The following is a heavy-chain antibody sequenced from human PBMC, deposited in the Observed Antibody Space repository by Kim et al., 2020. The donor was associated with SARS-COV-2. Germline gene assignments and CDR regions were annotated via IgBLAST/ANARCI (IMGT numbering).Heavy chain of an antibody. V-gene: IGHV4-39*07. J-gene: IGHJ4*02. CDR3: ARGGGYYGLFDY. CDR1: GGSISSSSYF. Sequence: SETLSLTCTVSGGSISSSSYFWGWIRQPPGKGLEWIGSVYYSGSTYYSPSVESRVTISIDTSKNQFSLKLSSVAAADTAVYYCARGGGYYGLFDYWGQVALVTVSS. CDR2: VYYSGST. D-gene: IGHD3-22*01.